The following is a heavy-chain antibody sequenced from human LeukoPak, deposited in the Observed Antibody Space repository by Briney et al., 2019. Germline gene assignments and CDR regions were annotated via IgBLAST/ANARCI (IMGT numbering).Heavy chain of an antibody. V-gene: IGHV3-30*18. CDR3: AQGGSEIYYFYHGMDV. J-gene: IGHJ6*02. D-gene: IGHD3-10*01. Sequence: GRSPRLSCVASGFKFNSYAIHWVRQAPGKGLQWVTVISYDGSNKYYADSVKGRFTISRDNSKNTVYLQMNSLRAEDTAVYHCAQGGSEIYYFYHGMDVWGRGTTVTVSS. CDR1: GFKFNSYA. CDR2: ISYDGSNK.